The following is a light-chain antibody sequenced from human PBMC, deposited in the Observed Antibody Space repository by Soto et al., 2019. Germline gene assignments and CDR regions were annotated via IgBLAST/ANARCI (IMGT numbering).Light chain of an antibody. CDR2: GAS. CDR3: QQYGSSPLT. Sequence: EIVLTQSPGTLSLSPGERATLSCRASQSVSSSYLAWYQQKPGQAPRLLIYGASSRATGIPDRFSGSGSGTDFTLTISRLEPEDFAVYYCQQYGSSPLTCGGGTKVEFK. CDR1: QSVSSSY. V-gene: IGKV3-20*01. J-gene: IGKJ4*01.